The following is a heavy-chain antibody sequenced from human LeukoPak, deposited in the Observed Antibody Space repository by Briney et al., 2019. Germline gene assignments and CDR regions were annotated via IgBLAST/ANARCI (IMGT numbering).Heavy chain of an antibody. CDR2: ISGGGGTT. CDR3: AKDMGCSDGSCYSGIDY. V-gene: IGHV3-23*01. J-gene: IGHJ4*02. Sequence: GGSLRLSCAASGFTFSSYAMSWVRQSPGKGLEWVSGISGGGGTTYYADSVKGRFTVSRDNSRDTLYLEMNSLKPEDTALYFCAKDMGCSDGSCYSGIDYWGQGTLVTVSS. CDR1: GFTFSSYA. D-gene: IGHD2-15*01.